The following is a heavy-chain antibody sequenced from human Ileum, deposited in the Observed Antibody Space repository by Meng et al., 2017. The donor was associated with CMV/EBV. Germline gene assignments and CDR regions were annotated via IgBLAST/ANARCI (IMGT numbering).Heavy chain of an antibody. Sequence: SETLSLTCTVSGGSISGSHYHWAWIRQPPGKGLEWIGGIYYLGGTSYNPSLKSRVTMSVDTSKNQFSLKMTSVTAADTATYYCMRGAGSGGRDWFDPWGQGTLVTVSS. CDR1: GGSISGSHYH. CDR3: MRGAGSGGRDWFDP. V-gene: IGHV4-39*07. D-gene: IGHD1-14*01. CDR2: IYYLGGT. J-gene: IGHJ5*02.